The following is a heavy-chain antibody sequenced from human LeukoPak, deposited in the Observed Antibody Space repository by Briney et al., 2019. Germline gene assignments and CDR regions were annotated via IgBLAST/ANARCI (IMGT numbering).Heavy chain of an antibody. CDR1: GYSISSGYY. CDR2: IYHSGST. V-gene: IGHV4-38-2*02. CDR3: ARDGGIGQWLVRGGYFDY. J-gene: IGHJ4*02. Sequence: SETLSLTCTVSGYSISSGYYWGWIRQPPGKGLEWIGSIYHSGSTYYNPSLKSRVTISVDTSKNQFSLKLSSVTAADTAVYYCARDGGIGQWLVRGGYFDYWGQGTLVTVSS. D-gene: IGHD6-19*01.